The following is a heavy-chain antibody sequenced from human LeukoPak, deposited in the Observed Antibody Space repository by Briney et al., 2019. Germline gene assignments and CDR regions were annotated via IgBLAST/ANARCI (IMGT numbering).Heavy chain of an antibody. D-gene: IGHD3-10*01. J-gene: IGHJ6*04. CDR1: GGSISSSSYY. V-gene: IGHV4-39*07. CDR3: ARGRKDERPYYYDV. CDR2: IYYSGST. Sequence: SETLSLTCTVSGGSISSSSYYWGWIRQPPGKGLEWIGSIYYSGSTYYNPSLKSRVTISVDTSKNQFSLKLSSVTAADTAVYYCARGRKDERPYYYDVWGKGTTVTISS.